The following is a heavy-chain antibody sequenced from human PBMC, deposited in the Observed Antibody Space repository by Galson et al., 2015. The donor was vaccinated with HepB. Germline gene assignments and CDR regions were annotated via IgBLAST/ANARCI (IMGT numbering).Heavy chain of an antibody. CDR2: TYPGDSDT. J-gene: IGHJ4*02. Sequence: QSGAEVKKPGESLKISCEGSGYSFTSYWIGWVRQMPGKGLEWMGITYPGDSDTRYSPSFQGQVTISVDRSISTAYLQWSSLEASDTAMYYCARVKYYDFWSGYYFEYWGQGTLVTVSS. D-gene: IGHD3-3*01. V-gene: IGHV5-51*01. CDR3: ARVKYYDFWSGYYFEY. CDR1: GYSFTSYW.